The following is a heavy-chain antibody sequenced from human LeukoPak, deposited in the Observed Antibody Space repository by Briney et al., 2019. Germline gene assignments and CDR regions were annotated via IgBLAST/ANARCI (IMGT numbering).Heavy chain of an antibody. CDR3: AKDLSPGVY. J-gene: IGHJ4*02. V-gene: IGHV3-23*01. Sequence: GGSLRLSCAASGFTFSTYSMSWVRQAPGKGREWVSAISGSGGSTYYPDSVKGRFTISRDNSKNTLYLRMNSLRAEDTAVYYCAKDLSPGVYWGQGTLVTVSS. CDR2: ISGSGGST. CDR1: GFTFSTYS. D-gene: IGHD2-8*01.